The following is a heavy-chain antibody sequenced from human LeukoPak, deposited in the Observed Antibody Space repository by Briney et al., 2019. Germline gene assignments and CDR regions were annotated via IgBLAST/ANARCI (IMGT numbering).Heavy chain of an antibody. D-gene: IGHD2-8*01. V-gene: IGHV1-2*02. CDR3: ARAIYCTNGVCYQFDY. Sequence: ASVKVSCKASGYTFPGYYMHWIRQAPGQGLEWLGWINPNSGGTNYAQKFQGRVTMTRDTSISTACMELSRLRSDDTAVYYCARAIYCTNGVCYQFDYWGQGTLVTVSS. CDR1: GYTFPGYY. CDR2: INPNSGGT. J-gene: IGHJ4*02.